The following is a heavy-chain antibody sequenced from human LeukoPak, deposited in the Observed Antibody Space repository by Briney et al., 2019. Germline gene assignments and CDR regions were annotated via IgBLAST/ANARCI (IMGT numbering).Heavy chain of an antibody. V-gene: IGHV1-2*06. CDR2: INPNSGGT. CDR3: AREASVYDSSGYYDAFDI. J-gene: IGHJ3*02. Sequence: ASVKVSCKASGYTFTGYYMHWVRQAPGQGLEWMGRINPNSGGTNYAQKFQGRVTMTRNTSISTAYMELSSLRSEDTAVYYCAREASVYDSSGYYDAFDIWGQGTMVTVSS. CDR1: GYTFTGYY. D-gene: IGHD3-22*01.